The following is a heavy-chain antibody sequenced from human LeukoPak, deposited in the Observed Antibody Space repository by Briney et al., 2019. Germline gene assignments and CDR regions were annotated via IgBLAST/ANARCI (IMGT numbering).Heavy chain of an antibody. J-gene: IGHJ4*02. D-gene: IGHD3-16*01. CDR1: GGSISSYY. Sequence: SETLSLTCTVPGGSISSYYWSWIRQPPGKGLEWIGYMYYSGSTNYNPSLESRVTISVDTSKNQFSLKLNSVTAADTAVYYCARLLDTGGGGYHFDYWGQGTLVTVSS. CDR3: ARLLDTGGGGYHFDY. V-gene: IGHV4-59*08. CDR2: MYYSGST.